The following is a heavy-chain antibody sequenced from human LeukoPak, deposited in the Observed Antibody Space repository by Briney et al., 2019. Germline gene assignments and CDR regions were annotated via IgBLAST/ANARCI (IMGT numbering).Heavy chain of an antibody. CDR3: ARDLGRDGYNNYDY. CDR2: IIPIFGTA. J-gene: IGHJ4*02. CDR1: GGTFSSYA. V-gene: IGHV1-69*13. Sequence: SVKVSCKASGGTFSSYAISWVRQAPGQGLEWMGGIIPIFGTANYAQKFQGRVTITADESTSTAYMELSSLRSEDTAVYYCARDLGRDGYNNYDYWGQGTLVTVSS. D-gene: IGHD5-24*01.